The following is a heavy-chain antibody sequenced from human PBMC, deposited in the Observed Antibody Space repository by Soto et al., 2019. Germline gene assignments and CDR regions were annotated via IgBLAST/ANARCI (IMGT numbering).Heavy chain of an antibody. J-gene: IGHJ4*02. Sequence: QVQLVESGGGLVKPGGSLRLSCAASGFTFSDYYMSWIRQAPGKGLEWVSYISSSGPIIQYADSVKGRFTISRDNAKTSLYLQMNNLRAEATAVYYCARVPGIVGARGDFWGQGTLVTVSS. CDR1: GFTFSDYY. CDR3: ARVPGIVGARGDF. D-gene: IGHD1-26*01. V-gene: IGHV3-11*01. CDR2: ISSSGPII.